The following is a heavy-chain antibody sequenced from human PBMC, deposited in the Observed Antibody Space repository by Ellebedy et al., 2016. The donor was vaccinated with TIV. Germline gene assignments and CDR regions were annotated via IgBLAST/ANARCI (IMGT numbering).Heavy chain of an antibody. D-gene: IGHD3-22*01. V-gene: IGHV3-23*01. CDR3: AKGRGGGSDSSAPRYYFDY. Sequence: GESLKISCAASGFSFNSYAMSWVRQAPGKGLEWVSTISHTGSRTYYADSVEGRFIISRDNSKKTLYLQMNSLRADDTAVYYCAKGRGGGSDSSAPRYYFDYWGLGTLVTVSS. J-gene: IGHJ4*02. CDR1: GFSFNSYA. CDR2: ISHTGSRT.